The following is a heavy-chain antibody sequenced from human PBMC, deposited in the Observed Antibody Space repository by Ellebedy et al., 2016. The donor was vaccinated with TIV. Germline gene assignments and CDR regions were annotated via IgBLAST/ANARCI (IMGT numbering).Heavy chain of an antibody. CDR1: GGSISSSNW. CDR3: ARASWGGFDY. Sequence: TLSLTCAVSGGSISSSNWWSWIRQPPGKALEWLARIDWDDDKFYSTSLKTRLTISKDTSKNQVVLTMTNMDPVDTATYYCARASWGGFDYWGQGTLVTVSS. V-gene: IGHV2-70*04. J-gene: IGHJ4*02. CDR2: IDWDDDK. D-gene: IGHD2-2*01.